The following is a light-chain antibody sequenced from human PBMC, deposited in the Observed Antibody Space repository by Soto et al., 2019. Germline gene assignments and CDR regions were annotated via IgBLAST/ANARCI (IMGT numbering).Light chain of an antibody. J-gene: IGLJ2*01. Sequence: QSVLTQPPSVSGAPGQRVTISCTGRSSNIGAGYDVHWYQQLPGTAPKLLIYGNSNRPSGVPDRFSGSKSGTSASLAITGLQAEDEADYYGQSYDSSLSAYVVFGGGTKLTVL. CDR1: SSNIGAGYD. CDR2: GNS. V-gene: IGLV1-40*01. CDR3: QSYDSSLSAYVV.